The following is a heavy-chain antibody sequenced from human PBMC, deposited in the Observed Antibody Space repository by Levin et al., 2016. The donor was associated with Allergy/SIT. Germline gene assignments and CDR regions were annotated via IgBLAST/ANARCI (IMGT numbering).Heavy chain of an antibody. Sequence: GGSLRLSCTASGFTFGDYAMSWVRQAPGKGLEWVGFIRSKAYGGTTEYAASVKGRFTISRDDSKSIAYLQMNSLKTEDTAVYYCTREFITMIVVVLGYWGQGTLVTVSS. V-gene: IGHV3-49*04. D-gene: IGHD3-22*01. J-gene: IGHJ4*02. CDR2: IRSKAYGGTT. CDR1: GFTFGDYA. CDR3: TREFITMIVVVLGY.